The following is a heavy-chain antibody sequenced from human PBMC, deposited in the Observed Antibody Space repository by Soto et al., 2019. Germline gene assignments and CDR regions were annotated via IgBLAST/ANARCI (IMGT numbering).Heavy chain of an antibody. CDR2: IKSKTDGGTT. D-gene: IGHD3-3*01. CDR3: TTDLIVLRFLEWTNYYYYGMDV. CDR1: GFTFSNAW. V-gene: IGHV3-15*01. Sequence: PGGSLRLSCAASGFTFSNAWMSWVRQAPGKGLEWVGRIKSKTDGGTTDYAAPVKGRFTISRDDSKNTLYLQMNSLKTEDTAVYYCTTDLIVLRFLEWTNYYYYGMDVWGQGTKVTVS. J-gene: IGHJ6*02.